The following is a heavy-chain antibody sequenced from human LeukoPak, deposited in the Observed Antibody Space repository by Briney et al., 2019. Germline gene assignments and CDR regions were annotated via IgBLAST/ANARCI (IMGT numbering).Heavy chain of an antibody. D-gene: IGHD2/OR15-2a*01. V-gene: IGHV3-48*03. J-gene: IGHJ4*02. Sequence: GGSLGLSCAASGFTFSSYEMHWVRQAPGKGLEWVSYISSSGSTIYYADSVKGRFTISRDNAKNSLYLQMNSLRAEDTAVYYCARFYDLTRGAPYYFDYWGQGTLVTVSS. CDR2: ISSSGSTI. CDR3: ARFYDLTRGAPYYFDY. CDR1: GFTFSSYE.